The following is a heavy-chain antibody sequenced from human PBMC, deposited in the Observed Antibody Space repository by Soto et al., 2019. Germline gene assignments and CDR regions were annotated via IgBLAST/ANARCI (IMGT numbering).Heavy chain of an antibody. Sequence: QVQLQQWGTGLLKPSETLSLTCAVYGGSFSGYYWSWIRQPPGKGLEWIGEINHSGSTNYNPSLKSRVTISVDTSKNQFSLKLSSVTAADTAVYYCARGDPDCSSTSCYSWFDPWGQGTLVTVSS. CDR2: INHSGST. V-gene: IGHV4-34*01. CDR3: ARGDPDCSSTSCYSWFDP. J-gene: IGHJ5*02. CDR1: GGSFSGYY. D-gene: IGHD2-2*02.